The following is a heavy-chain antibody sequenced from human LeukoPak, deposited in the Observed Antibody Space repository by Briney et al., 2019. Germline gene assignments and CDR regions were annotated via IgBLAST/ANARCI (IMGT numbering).Heavy chain of an antibody. CDR2: INHSGST. Sequence: SETLSLTCAVYGGSFSGYYWSWIRQPPGEGLEWIGEINHSGSTNYNPSLKSRVTISVDTSKNQFSLKLSSVTAADTAVYYCARDYSRTPLYYDFWSGYPPGGWFDPWGQGTLVTVSS. V-gene: IGHV4-34*01. J-gene: IGHJ5*02. CDR3: ARDYSRTPLYYDFWSGYPPGGWFDP. CDR1: GGSFSGYY. D-gene: IGHD3-3*01.